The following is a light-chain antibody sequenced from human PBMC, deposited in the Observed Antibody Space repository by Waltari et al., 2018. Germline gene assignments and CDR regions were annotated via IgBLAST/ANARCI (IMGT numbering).Light chain of an antibody. CDR2: RDK. J-gene: IGLJ3*02. CDR1: NSNIATNY. CDR3: AAWDDSLSGWV. Sequence: QSVLTQPPSASGTPGQTVTISCSGSNSNIATNYVCWYQQVPGTAPNLLLHRDKQRPSGVPGRFSGAKSGTSASLASSGLRSEDEADYYCAAWDDSLSGWVFGGGTKLTVL. V-gene: IGLV1-47*01.